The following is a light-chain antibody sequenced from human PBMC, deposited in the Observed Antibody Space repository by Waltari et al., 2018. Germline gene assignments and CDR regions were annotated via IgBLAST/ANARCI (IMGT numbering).Light chain of an antibody. CDR3: QRRSNWPPPIT. J-gene: IGKJ5*01. CDR2: DAS. Sequence: ELVLTQSPATLSLSPGERATLSCRARQSVSSFLAWYQQKPGQAPRLRIYDASIRATGIPARFSGSGSGTDFTLTISSLEPEDFAVYYCQRRSNWPPPITFGQGTRLEIK. CDR1: QSVSSF. V-gene: IGKV3-11*01.